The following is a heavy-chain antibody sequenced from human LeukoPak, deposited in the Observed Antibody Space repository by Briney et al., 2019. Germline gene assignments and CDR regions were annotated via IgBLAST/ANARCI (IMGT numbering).Heavy chain of an antibody. Sequence: ASVKVSCKVSGYALTEFSMHWVRQAPGKGLEWMGGFDPEDGETIYAQKFQGRVTMTEDTSTDTTYMELSSLRSEDTAVYYCATSLGPDRVGMATTRGPLAEYFQHWGQGTLVTVSS. V-gene: IGHV1-24*01. CDR3: ATSLGPDRVGMATTRGPLAEYFQH. J-gene: IGHJ1*01. CDR2: FDPEDGET. D-gene: IGHD5-24*01. CDR1: GYALTEFS.